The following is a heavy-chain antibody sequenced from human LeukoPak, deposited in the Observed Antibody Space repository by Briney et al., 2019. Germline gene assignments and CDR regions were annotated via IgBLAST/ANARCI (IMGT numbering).Heavy chain of an antibody. CDR3: TIYSGSFPDAFDI. V-gene: IGHV3-73*01. D-gene: IGHD1-26*01. Sequence: QPGGSLRLSCAASGFTFSGSAMHWVRHASGKGLEWVGHIRSKANSFATAYVVSVKGRFAISRDDSKNTAYLQMSSLKTEDTAVYYCTIYSGSFPDAFDIWGQGTMVTVSS. CDR1: GFTFSGSA. J-gene: IGHJ3*02. CDR2: IRSKANSFAT.